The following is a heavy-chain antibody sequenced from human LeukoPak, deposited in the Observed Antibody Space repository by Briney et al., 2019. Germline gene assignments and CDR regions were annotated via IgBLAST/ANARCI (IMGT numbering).Heavy chain of an antibody. J-gene: IGHJ4*02. CDR2: VSGSGGST. CDR1: GFTFRTYA. Sequence: GGSLRLSCVATGFTFRTYAMSWVRQAPGKGLEWVSSVSGSGGSTYYAEFVKGRSTISRDNSKNTLYLQMNSLRAEDTAVYYCAKGGQRYDFWRFDYWGQGTLVTVSS. CDR3: AKGGQRYDFWRFDY. D-gene: IGHD3-3*01. V-gene: IGHV3-23*01.